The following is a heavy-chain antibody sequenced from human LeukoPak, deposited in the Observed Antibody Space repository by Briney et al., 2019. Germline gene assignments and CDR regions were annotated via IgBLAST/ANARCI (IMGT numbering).Heavy chain of an antibody. Sequence: SETLSLTCTVSGSSISSYYWSWIRQPPGKGLEWIGYIYYSGSTNYNPSLKSRVTISVDTSMNQFSLKLSSVTAADTAVYYCARMLADTAMVNWFDPWGQGTLVTVSS. D-gene: IGHD5-18*01. J-gene: IGHJ5*02. V-gene: IGHV4-59*01. CDR1: GSSISSYY. CDR3: ARMLADTAMVNWFDP. CDR2: IYYSGST.